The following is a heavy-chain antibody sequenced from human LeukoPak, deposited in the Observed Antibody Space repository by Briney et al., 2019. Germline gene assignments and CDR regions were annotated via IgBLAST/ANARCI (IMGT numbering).Heavy chain of an antibody. J-gene: IGHJ4*02. CDR1: GFTFSSYD. CDR3: ARDRTTALDY. D-gene: IGHD4-11*01. V-gene: IGHV3-48*03. Sequence: GGSLRLSCAASGFTFSSYDMNWVRQAPGKGLDWVSYISGTGSTIYYADSVKGRFTPSRDNAKSSLYLQMNSLRAEDTAVYYCARDRTTALDYWGQGTLVTVSS. CDR2: ISGTGSTI.